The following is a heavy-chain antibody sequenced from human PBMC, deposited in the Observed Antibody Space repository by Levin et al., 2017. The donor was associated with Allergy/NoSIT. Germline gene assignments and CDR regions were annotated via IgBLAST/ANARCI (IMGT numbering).Heavy chain of an antibody. CDR2: INSDGSIT. V-gene: IGHV3-74*01. Sequence: AGESLKISCAASGFTFSSYWMHWVRQAPGKGLVWVSRINSDGSITTYADSVKGRFTISRDNAKNTLYLQMNSLRAEDTAVYYCARLSPATNWGQGTLVTVSS. CDR3: ARLSPATN. CDR1: GFTFSSYW. J-gene: IGHJ4*02.